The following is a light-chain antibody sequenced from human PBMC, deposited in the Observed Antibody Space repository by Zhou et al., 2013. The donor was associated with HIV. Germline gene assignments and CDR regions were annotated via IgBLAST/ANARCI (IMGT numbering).Light chain of an antibody. V-gene: IGKV2-30*02. J-gene: IGKJ1*01. Sequence: DAVMTQSPVSLPVTLGQPASISCRSSQSLVHSDGTTYLSWFHQRPGQSPRRLIYKVSNRDSGVPDRFSGSGSGTDFTLKISRVEAEDVGLYYCLQQTHWPPAFGQGTKVEIK. CDR2: KVS. CDR3: LQQTHWPPA. CDR1: QSLVHSDGTTY.